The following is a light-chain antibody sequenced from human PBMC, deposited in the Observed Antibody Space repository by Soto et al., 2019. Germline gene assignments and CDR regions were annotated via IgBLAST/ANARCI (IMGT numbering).Light chain of an antibody. CDR3: QTWGTGIHV. CDR2: VDSDGSH. V-gene: IGLV4-69*01. CDR1: SEHSRNA. J-gene: IGLJ3*02. Sequence: LVLTQSPSASASLGASVRLTCTLSSEHSRNAIAWHQQQPEKGPRYLMKVDSDGSHSKGDGIPDRFSGSSSGVERYLTISSLRSEDEADYYCQTWGTGIHVFGGVTKVTV.